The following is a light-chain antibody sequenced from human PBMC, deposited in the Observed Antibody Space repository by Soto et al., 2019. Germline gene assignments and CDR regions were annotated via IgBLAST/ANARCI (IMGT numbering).Light chain of an antibody. V-gene: IGKV1-9*01. CDR1: HDISTY. Sequence: DIQLTQSPSLLSASVGDRLAGTCRASHDISTYLAWYQQKPGKAPKLLIYDVSNLQSGVPSTFSGSGSGTEFTLTISSLQPDDFATYYCQQYNSSPITFGQGTRLEI. CDR2: DVS. CDR3: QQYNSSPIT. J-gene: IGKJ5*01.